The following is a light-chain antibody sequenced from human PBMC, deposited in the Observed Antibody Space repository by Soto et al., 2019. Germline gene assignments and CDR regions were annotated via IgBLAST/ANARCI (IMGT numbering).Light chain of an antibody. J-gene: IGKJ1*01. CDR3: QQYNIWPLWT. Sequence: DIQMTQSPSTLSASVGDRVTITCRASQSISSWLAWYQQKPGKAPKLLIYKASSLESGVPSRFSGSGSETEFTLTISSLQSEDFAVYFCQQYNIWPLWTFGQGTKVDIK. V-gene: IGKV1-5*03. CDR1: QSISSW. CDR2: KAS.